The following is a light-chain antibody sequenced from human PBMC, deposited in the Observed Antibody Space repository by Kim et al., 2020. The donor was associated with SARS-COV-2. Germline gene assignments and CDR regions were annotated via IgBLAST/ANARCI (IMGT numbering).Light chain of an antibody. Sequence: ALGQTVRITCQGDSLRRYYASWYQQKPGQAPVLVIYGKNNRPSGIPDPFSGSSSGNTASLTITGAQAEDEADYYCNSRDSSGNHAVFGGGTQLTVL. CDR2: GKN. J-gene: IGLJ7*01. CDR3: NSRDSSGNHAV. CDR1: SLRRYY. V-gene: IGLV3-19*01.